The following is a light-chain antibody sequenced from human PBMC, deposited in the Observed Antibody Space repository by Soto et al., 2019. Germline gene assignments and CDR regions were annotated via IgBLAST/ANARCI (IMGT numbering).Light chain of an antibody. CDR1: QSISSW. J-gene: IGKJ4*01. Sequence: DIQMTQSPSTLSVSIGDRVTITCRASQSISSWLAWYQQKPGKAPKLLIYDASNLETGVPSRFSGSGSGTDFTFTISSLQPEDIATYYCQQYDNYPLTFGGGTKVDIK. CDR3: QQYDNYPLT. CDR2: DAS. V-gene: IGKV1-5*01.